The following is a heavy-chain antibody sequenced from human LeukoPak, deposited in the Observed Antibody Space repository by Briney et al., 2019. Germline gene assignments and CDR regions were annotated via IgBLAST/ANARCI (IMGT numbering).Heavy chain of an antibody. D-gene: IGHD1-26*01. CDR1: GFTFSSYA. CDR2: ISSSSSYI. J-gene: IGHJ5*02. Sequence: GGSLRLSCAASGFTFSSYAMSWVRQAPGKGLEWVSSISSSSSYIYYADSVKGRFTISRDNAKNSLYLQMNSLRAEDTAVYYCARDSGSYYRSSWFDPWGQGTLVTVSS. CDR3: ARDSGSYYRSSWFDP. V-gene: IGHV3-21*01.